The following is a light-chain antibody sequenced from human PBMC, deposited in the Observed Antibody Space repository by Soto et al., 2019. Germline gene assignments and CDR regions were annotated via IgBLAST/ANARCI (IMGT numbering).Light chain of an antibody. J-gene: IGKJ1*01. Sequence: DIQMTQSPSTLPASVGDRTTITCRASQSISNWLAWYQQIPGTAPKVLIYHASNLQSGVPSRFSGSGSGTEFTLTISSLQPDDFATYYCQQCNSYSRTFGQGSKVAIK. CDR3: QQCNSYSRT. V-gene: IGKV1-5*01. CDR2: HAS. CDR1: QSISNW.